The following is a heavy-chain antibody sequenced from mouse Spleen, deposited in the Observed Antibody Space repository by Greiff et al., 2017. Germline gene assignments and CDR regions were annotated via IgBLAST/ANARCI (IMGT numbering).Heavy chain of an antibody. D-gene: IGHD2-12*01. CDR1: GYTFTSYW. V-gene: IGHV1-61*01. CDR2: IYPSDSET. J-gene: IGHJ4*01. CDR3: ARRDYSKGAMDY. Sequence: QQSCKASGYTFTSYWMDWVKQRPGQGLEWIGNIYPSDSETHYNQKFKDKATLTVDKSSSTAYMQLSSLTSEDSAVYYCARRDYSKGAMDYWGQGTSVTVSS.